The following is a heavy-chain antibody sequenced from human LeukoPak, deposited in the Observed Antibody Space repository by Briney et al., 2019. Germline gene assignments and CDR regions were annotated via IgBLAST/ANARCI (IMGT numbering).Heavy chain of an antibody. V-gene: IGHV3-23*01. CDR2: ITGSVVNT. D-gene: IGHD2-15*01. CDR3: AKDYTGSSDN. J-gene: IGHJ4*02. Sequence: GGTLRLSCAASGFTFSSSGMTWVRQAPGKGPEWVSTITGSVVNTYYADSVKGRFTISRDNSKSMLYLQMNSLRAEDTALYYCAKDYTGSSDNWGQGTLVTVSS. CDR1: GFTFSSSG.